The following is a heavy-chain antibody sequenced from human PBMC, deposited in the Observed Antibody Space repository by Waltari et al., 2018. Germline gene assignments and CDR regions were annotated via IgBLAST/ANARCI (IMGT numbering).Heavy chain of an antibody. V-gene: IGHV4-39*07. D-gene: IGHD2-21*02. CDR2: IYYSGST. CDR3: ARRFYCGGDCVIFDY. J-gene: IGHJ4*02. CDR1: GGSISSSRYY. Sequence: QLQLQESGPGLVKPSEPLSLTCTVSGGSISSSRYYWGRIRQPPGKGLEWIGSIYYSGSTYYNPSLKSRVTISVDTSKNQFSLKLSSVTAADTAVYYCARRFYCGGDCVIFDYWGQGTLVTVSS.